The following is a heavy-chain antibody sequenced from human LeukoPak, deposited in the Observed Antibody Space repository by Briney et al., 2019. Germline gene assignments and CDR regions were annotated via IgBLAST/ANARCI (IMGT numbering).Heavy chain of an antibody. CDR1: GFTFSDYY. Sequence: PGGSLRLSCAASGFTFSDYYMSWIRQAPGKGLEWVSHISSSGSTIYYADSVKGRFTISRDNAKNSLYLQMNSLRAEDTAVYYCARDQVVRGVIDYYYYMDVWGKGTTVTVSS. CDR2: ISSSGSTI. V-gene: IGHV3-11*04. J-gene: IGHJ6*03. D-gene: IGHD3-10*01. CDR3: ARDQVVRGVIDYYYYMDV.